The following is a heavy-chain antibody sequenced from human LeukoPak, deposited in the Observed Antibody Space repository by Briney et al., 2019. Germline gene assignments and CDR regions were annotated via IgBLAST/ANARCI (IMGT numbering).Heavy chain of an antibody. CDR2: ISYDGSNK. V-gene: IGHV3-30-3*01. Sequence: PGGSLRLSCAASGFTFTSYEMNWVRQAPGKGLEWVALISYDGSNKYFADSVRGRFTISRDNSKHTLYLQMNSLRAEDTAVYYCARDIGVGSSGYYGYFDYWGQGTLVTVSS. CDR1: GFTFTSYE. D-gene: IGHD3-22*01. J-gene: IGHJ4*02. CDR3: ARDIGVGSSGYYGYFDY.